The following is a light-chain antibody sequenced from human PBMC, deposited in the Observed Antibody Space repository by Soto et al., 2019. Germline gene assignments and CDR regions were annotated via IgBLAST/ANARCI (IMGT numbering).Light chain of an antibody. CDR3: QVRDSSTDYWV. CDR2: YDS. V-gene: IGLV3-21*04. J-gene: IGLJ3*02. Sequence: SYELTQPPSVSVAPGKTATITCGGDDIGSKTVHWYRQKPGQAPVSVIYYDSDRAPGIPARISGSNSGNTATLTITRVEGGDEADYYCQVRDSSTDYWVFGGGTKLTVL. CDR1: DIGSKT.